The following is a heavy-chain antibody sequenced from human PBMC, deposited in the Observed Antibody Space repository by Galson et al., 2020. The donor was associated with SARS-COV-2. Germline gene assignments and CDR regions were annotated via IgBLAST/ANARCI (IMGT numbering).Heavy chain of an antibody. Sequence: ASETLSLTCTVYGGSISSSSYYWGRIRPPPGKGLEWIGSIHYSGSTYYNPSLKSRVPISVDTSKNQFYLKLSSVTAADTAVYYCAGLSGNYYYVPLYRFYDCGQGTLVTVSS. J-gene: IGHJ4*02. D-gene: IGHD3-10*01. CDR3: AGLSGNYYYVPLYRFYD. CDR1: GGSISSSSYY. CDR2: IHYSGST. V-gene: IGHV4-39*01.